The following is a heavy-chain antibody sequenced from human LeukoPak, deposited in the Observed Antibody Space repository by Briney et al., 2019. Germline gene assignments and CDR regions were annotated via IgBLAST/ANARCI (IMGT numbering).Heavy chain of an antibody. J-gene: IGHJ5*02. V-gene: IGHV1-8*01. Sequence: ASVKVSCKASGNTLTTYDFNWVRQASGQGLEWMGWMNPKSGNLGYAESFQGRISLDINRSTDTAYMELTSLRFEDTAVYYCAIWEPAPNAFDPWGQGTLVTVSS. CDR3: AIWEPAPNAFDP. D-gene: IGHD1-14*01. CDR2: MNPKSGNL. CDR1: GNTLTTYD.